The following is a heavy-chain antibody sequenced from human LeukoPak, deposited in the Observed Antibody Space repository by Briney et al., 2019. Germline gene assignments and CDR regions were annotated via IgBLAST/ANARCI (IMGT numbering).Heavy chain of an antibody. V-gene: IGHV4-31*03. J-gene: IGHJ3*02. CDR2: IYYSGST. D-gene: IGHD6-19*01. Sequence: SQTLSLTCTVSGGSLSSGVAYWSWIRQHPGKGLEWIGYIYYSGSTYYNPSLKSRVTISVDTSKNQFSLKLTSVTAAERAVYYCAPSGCGRDAFDIWGQGTMVTVSS. CDR3: APSGCGRDAFDI. CDR1: GGSLSSGVAY.